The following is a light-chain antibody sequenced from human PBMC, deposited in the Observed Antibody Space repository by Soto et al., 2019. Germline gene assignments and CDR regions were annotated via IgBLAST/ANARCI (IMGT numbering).Light chain of an antibody. CDR2: DAS. CDR3: QQYYSYSLT. J-gene: IGKJ4*01. CDR1: QSISSW. Sequence: DIQMTQSPSTLSASVGDRVTITCRASQSISSWLAWYRQKPGKAPKLLSYDASSLESGVPSRFSGSGSGTEFTLTISRLQPDDFATYYCQQYYSYSLTFGGGTKVEIK. V-gene: IGKV1-5*01.